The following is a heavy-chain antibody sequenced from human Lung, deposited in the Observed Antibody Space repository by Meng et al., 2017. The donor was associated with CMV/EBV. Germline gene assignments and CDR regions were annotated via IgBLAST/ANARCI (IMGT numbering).Heavy chain of an antibody. CDR1: GGAISSSNW. Sequence: GQLPESGPGLVKPSVTLSLTCAVSGGAISSSNWWSWVRQPPGKGLEWIGEIYHSGSPNYNPSLKSRVTISVDKSKNQFSLKLSSVTAADTAVYYCASFPPPGKQWLVTDYWGQGTLVTVSS. CDR3: ASFPPPGKQWLVTDY. D-gene: IGHD6-19*01. J-gene: IGHJ4*02. CDR2: IYHSGSP. V-gene: IGHV4-4*02.